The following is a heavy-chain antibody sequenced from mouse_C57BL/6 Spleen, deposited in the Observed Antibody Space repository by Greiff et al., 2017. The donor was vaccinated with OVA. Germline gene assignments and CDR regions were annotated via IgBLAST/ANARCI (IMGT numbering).Heavy chain of an antibody. CDR1: GYTFTSYW. Sequence: QVQLQQPGAELVKPGASVKLSCKASGYTFTSYWMQWVKQRPGQGLEWIGEIDPSDSYTNYNQKFKGKATLTVDTSSSTAYMQLNSLTSEDSAVYYCARGGGSSYFDVWGTGTTVTVSS. V-gene: IGHV1-50*01. CDR3: ARGGGSSYFDV. CDR2: IDPSDSYT. J-gene: IGHJ1*03. D-gene: IGHD1-1*01.